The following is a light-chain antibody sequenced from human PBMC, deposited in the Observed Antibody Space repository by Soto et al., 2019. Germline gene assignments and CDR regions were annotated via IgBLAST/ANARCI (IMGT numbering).Light chain of an antibody. Sequence: ESVLTQSPATLSLSPGERATLSCRASQSVSSSYLAWYQQKPGQAPRLLIYGASSRATGIPDRFSGSGSGTDFTLTISRLEPEDFAVYYCQQYGSSPPWTFGQGTKV. CDR2: GAS. CDR3: QQYGSSPPWT. CDR1: QSVSSSY. V-gene: IGKV3-20*01. J-gene: IGKJ1*01.